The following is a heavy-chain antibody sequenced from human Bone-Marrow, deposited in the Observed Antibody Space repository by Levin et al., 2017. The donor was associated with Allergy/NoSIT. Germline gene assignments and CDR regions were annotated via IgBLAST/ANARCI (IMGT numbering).Heavy chain of an antibody. D-gene: IGHD3-9*01. V-gene: IGHV3-7*04. CDR1: GFTFRSYW. CDR2: IKQDGSEK. J-gene: IGHJ6*04. Sequence: GGSLRLSCAASGFTFRSYWMSWVRQAPGKGLEWVANIKQDGSEKYYVDSVKGRFTISRDNAKNSLYLQMSSLRAEDTAVYYCARDARYFDWLGHVWGKGTTVTVSS. CDR3: ARDARYFDWLGHV.